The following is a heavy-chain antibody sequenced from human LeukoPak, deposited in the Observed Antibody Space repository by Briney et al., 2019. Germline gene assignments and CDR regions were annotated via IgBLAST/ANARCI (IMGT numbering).Heavy chain of an antibody. CDR2: ISGSGGST. J-gene: IGHJ4*02. CDR3: AKRGPYYYDSSGSLDY. V-gene: IGHV3-23*01. CDR1: GFTFSSYA. Sequence: GGSLRLSCAASGFTFSSYAMSWVRQAPGKGLEGVSAISGSGGSTYYADSVKGRFTISRDNSKNTLYLQMNSLRAEDTAVYYCAKRGPYYYDSSGSLDYWGQGTLVTVSS. D-gene: IGHD3-22*01.